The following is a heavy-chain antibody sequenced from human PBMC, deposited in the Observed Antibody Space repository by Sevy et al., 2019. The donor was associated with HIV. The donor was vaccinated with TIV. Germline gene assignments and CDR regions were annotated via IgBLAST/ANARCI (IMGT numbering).Heavy chain of an antibody. J-gene: IGHJ4*02. D-gene: IGHD2-8*01. CDR1: GFTFSSYW. CDR3: ARDPLGYCTNGVCYRSGFFDY. Sequence: GGSRRLSCAASGFTFSSYWMHWVRQAPGKGLVWVSRINSDGSSTSYADSVKGRFTISRDNAKNTLYLQMNSLRAEDTAVYYCARDPLGYCTNGVCYRSGFFDYWGQGTLVTVSS. V-gene: IGHV3-74*01. CDR2: INSDGSST.